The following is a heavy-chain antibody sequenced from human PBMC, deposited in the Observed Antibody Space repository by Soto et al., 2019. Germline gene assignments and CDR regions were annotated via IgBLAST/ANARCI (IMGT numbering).Heavy chain of an antibody. CDR2: INPQNGAT. J-gene: IGHJ4*02. V-gene: IGHV1-2*02. Sequence: QVQLVQSGSEVKKPGTSVKVSCKASGYNFIGHYIHWVRQAPGQGLEWMGWINPQNGATSLSQKFQHRVIMTSDTSISAVFMELNNLRPDETALYYCARAPHIIGHITNLGEASPGVLEYWGQGTPVTVSS. D-gene: IGHD3-3*01. CDR3: ARAPHIIGHITNLGEASPGVLEY. CDR1: GYNFIGHY.